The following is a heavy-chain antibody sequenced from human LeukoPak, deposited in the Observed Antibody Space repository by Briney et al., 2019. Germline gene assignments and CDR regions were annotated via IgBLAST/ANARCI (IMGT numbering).Heavy chain of an antibody. D-gene: IGHD3-22*01. CDR2: ISGSGGST. CDR1: GFTFSSYA. V-gene: IGHV3-23*01. Sequence: GGYLRLSFAASGFTFSSYAMSWVRQAPGKGLEWVSAISGSGGSTYYADSVKGRFTISRDNSKNTLYLQMNSLRAEDTAVYYCAKSAGDSSGYYYYYYYMDVWGKGTTVTVSS. J-gene: IGHJ6*03. CDR3: AKSAGDSSGYYYYYYYMDV.